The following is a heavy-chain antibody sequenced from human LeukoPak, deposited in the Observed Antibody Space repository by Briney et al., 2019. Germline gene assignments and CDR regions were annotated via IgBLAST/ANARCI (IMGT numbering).Heavy chain of an antibody. CDR1: GDSISSSNSY. J-gene: IGHJ4*02. Sequence: SEPLSLTCTVSGDSISSSNSYWGWIRQLPGKGLEWFGTIYYSGSTYYNPSLKSRVSISLDTSKKQFSLKLSSVTAADTAWYYCARRPAIIMDRGVVYYFDSWGQGILVTVSS. CDR2: IYYSGST. CDR3: ARRPAIIMDRGVVYYFDS. D-gene: IGHD3-10*01. V-gene: IGHV4-39*01.